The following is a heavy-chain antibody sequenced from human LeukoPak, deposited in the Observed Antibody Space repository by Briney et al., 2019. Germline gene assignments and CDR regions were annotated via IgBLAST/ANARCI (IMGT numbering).Heavy chain of an antibody. D-gene: IGHD6-19*01. V-gene: IGHV3-23*01. CDR2: ISGSGGST. Sequence: PGGSLRLSCAASGSTFSDYYMSWIRQAPGKGLEWVSAISGSGGSTYYADSVKGRFTISRDNSKNTLYLQMNSLRAEDTAVYYCAKVVAVAAHPSRYYYGMDVWGQGTTVTVSS. CDR1: GSTFSDYY. J-gene: IGHJ6*02. CDR3: AKVVAVAAHPSRYYYGMDV.